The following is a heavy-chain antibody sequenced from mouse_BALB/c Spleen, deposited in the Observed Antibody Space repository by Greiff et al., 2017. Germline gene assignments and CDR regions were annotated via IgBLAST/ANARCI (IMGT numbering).Heavy chain of an antibody. D-gene: IGHD2-3*01. V-gene: IGHV1-26*01. Sequence: VHVKQSGPDLVKPGASVKISCKASGYSFTGYYMHWVKQSHGKSLEWIGRVNPNNGGTSYNQKFKGKAILTVDKSSSTAYMELRSLTSEDSAVYYCARSDDGYYGYFDVWGAGTTVTVSS. CDR2: VNPNNGGT. CDR1: GYSFTGYY. J-gene: IGHJ1*01. CDR3: ARSDDGYYGYFDV.